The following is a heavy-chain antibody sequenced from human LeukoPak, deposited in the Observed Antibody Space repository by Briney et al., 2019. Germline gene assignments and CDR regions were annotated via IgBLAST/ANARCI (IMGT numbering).Heavy chain of an antibody. CDR3: ARPHSSGYYRFDH. Sequence: GEPLKISCQGSGYSFSNHWIGWVRQLPGKGLEWMGIIYPGDSDTRYSPSFQGQVTISADKSISTAYLQWSSLKASDTAMYYCARPHSSGYYRFDHWGQGTLVTVSS. V-gene: IGHV5-51*01. J-gene: IGHJ4*02. CDR2: IYPGDSDT. D-gene: IGHD3-22*01. CDR1: GYSFSNHW.